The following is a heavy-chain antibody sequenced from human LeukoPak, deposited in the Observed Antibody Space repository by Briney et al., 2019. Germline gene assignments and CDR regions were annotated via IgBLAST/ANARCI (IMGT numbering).Heavy chain of an antibody. Sequence: GGSLRLSCAASGFTFSSYSMTWVRQAPGKGLEWVSYISSSSSTIYYADSVKGRFTISRDNAKNSLYLQMNSLRDEDTAVYYCAREKYYYYDSSGYPRYFQHWGQGTQVTVSS. CDR2: ISSSSSTI. V-gene: IGHV3-48*02. D-gene: IGHD3-22*01. CDR1: GFTFSSYS. J-gene: IGHJ1*01. CDR3: AREKYYYYDSSGYPRYFQH.